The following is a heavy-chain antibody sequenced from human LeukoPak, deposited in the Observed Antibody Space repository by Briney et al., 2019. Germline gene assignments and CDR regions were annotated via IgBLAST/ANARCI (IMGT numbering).Heavy chain of an antibody. CDR3: TTRSASGSYYYYYGMDV. D-gene: IGHD3-10*01. CDR1: GFTFTNAW. CDR2: IKSKTDGGTI. Sequence: GRSLRLAWAVFGFTFTNAWVSWVRQPPGKGRDWVGRIKSKTDGGTIEYAAHVKGRFTISRDDSKHTLYLQMNSLKTEDTAVYYCTTRSASGSYYYYYGMDVWGQGTTVTVSS. V-gene: IGHV3-15*01. J-gene: IGHJ6*02.